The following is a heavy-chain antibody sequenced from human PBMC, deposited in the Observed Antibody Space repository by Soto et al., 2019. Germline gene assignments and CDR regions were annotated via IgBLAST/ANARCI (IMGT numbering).Heavy chain of an antibody. J-gene: IGHJ4*02. V-gene: IGHV1-2*02. CDR2: INCRSGGT. Sequence: GASVNVSCKTSGYVFTGYYLHWVRQAPGQGLEWMGWINCRSGGTTYTQKFQGRVTLTMDTSTSTAYMELSSLISDDTALYYCMRGASARDSSGYPYYFDPWGQGTLVTVSS. CDR1: GYVFTGYY. D-gene: IGHD3-22*01. CDR3: MRGASARDSSGYPYYFDP.